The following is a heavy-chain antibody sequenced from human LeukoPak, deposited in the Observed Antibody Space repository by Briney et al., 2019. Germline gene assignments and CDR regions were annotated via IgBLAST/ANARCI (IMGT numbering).Heavy chain of an antibody. V-gene: IGHV3-30-3*01. CDR1: GFTFSSYA. Sequence: PGGSLRLSCAASGFTFSSYAMHWVRQAPGKGLEWVAVISYDGSQKYYSDFVKRRFIIFRANSKNTLFLQMNSLRADDTAVYYGAREKVYGYNWFAHGGQGTLVTVSS. J-gene: IGHJ5*02. CDR3: AREKVYGYNWFAH. CDR2: ISYDGSQK. D-gene: IGHD2/OR15-2a*01.